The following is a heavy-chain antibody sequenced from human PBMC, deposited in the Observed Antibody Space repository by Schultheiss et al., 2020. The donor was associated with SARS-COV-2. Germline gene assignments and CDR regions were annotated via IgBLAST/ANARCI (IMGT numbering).Heavy chain of an antibody. CDR3: ASPYYDFWSGYYLYDY. V-gene: IGHV4-34*01. D-gene: IGHD3-3*01. J-gene: IGHJ4*02. Sequence: SETLSLTCAVYGGSLSDYFWSWIRQPPGKGLEWIGEINHRGSTNQNPSLKSRVTISVDTSKNQFSLKLSSVTAADTAVYYCASPYYDFWSGYYLYDYWGQGTLVTVSS. CDR2: INHRGST. CDR1: GGSLSDYF.